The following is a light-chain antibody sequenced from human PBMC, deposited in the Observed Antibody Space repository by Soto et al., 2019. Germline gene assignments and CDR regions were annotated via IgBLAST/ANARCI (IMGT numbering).Light chain of an antibody. CDR1: QSISSW. J-gene: IGKJ2*01. Sequence: DIQMTQPPSTLSASVGDRVTITCRASQSISSWLAWYQQKPGKAPKLLIYEASSLASGVPSRFSGSGSGTEFTLTISSLQPDDFATYYCQQYNSPGDTFGQGTKLEIK. V-gene: IGKV1-5*01. CDR2: EAS. CDR3: QQYNSPGDT.